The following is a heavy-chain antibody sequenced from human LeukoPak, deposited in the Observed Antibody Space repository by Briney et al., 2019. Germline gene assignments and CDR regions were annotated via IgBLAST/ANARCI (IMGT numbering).Heavy chain of an antibody. J-gene: IGHJ5*02. Sequence: SETLSLTCTVSGGSISSSSYYWGWIRQPPGKGLEWIGRIYYSGSTYYNPSLKSRVTISVDTSKNQFSLKLSSVTAADTAVYYCARQNYDFWSGYSTQAGFDPWGQGTLVTVSS. V-gene: IGHV4-39*01. CDR2: IYYSGST. D-gene: IGHD3-3*01. CDR3: ARQNYDFWSGYSTQAGFDP. CDR1: GGSISSSSYY.